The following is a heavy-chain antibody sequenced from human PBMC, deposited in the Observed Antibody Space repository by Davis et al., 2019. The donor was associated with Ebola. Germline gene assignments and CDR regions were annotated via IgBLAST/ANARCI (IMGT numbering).Heavy chain of an antibody. CDR2: ISWNSGII. D-gene: IGHD5-18*01. Sequence: PGGSLRLSCAASGFTFDDFAMHWVRQAPGKGLEWVSGISWNSGIIHYGDSVKGRFTISRDNAKNSLYLQMNNLRVEDTAIYYCVPGTWIRGQGTLVTVSS. CDR1: GFTFDDFA. J-gene: IGHJ4*02. CDR3: VPGTWI. V-gene: IGHV3-9*01.